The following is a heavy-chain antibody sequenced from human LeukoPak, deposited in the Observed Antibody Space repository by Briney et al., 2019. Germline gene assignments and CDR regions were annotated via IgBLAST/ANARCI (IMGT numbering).Heavy chain of an antibody. V-gene: IGHV4-59*11. D-gene: IGHD3-10*01. CDR3: ARSYYGSGRYGPHFDY. Sequence: SETLSLTCTVSGGSISSHFWTWIRQSPGKGLEWIGYIYYSGSTNYNPSLKSRVTISVDTSKNQFSLKLSSVTAADTAVYYCARSYYGSGRYGPHFDYWGQGTLVTVSS. CDR1: GGSISSHF. CDR2: IYYSGST. J-gene: IGHJ4*02.